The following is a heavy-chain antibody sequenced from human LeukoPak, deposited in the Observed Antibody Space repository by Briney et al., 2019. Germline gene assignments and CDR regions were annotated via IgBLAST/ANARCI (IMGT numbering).Heavy chain of an antibody. CDR3: ARALTTAKEGGY. V-gene: IGHV1-2*02. CDR2: INPNSGGT. J-gene: IGHJ4*02. D-gene: IGHD4-11*01. Sequence: ASVKVSCKASGYTFTGYYMHWVRQAPGQGLEWMGWINPNSGGTNYAQKFQGRVTMTRDTSTSTVYMELSSLRSEDTAVYYCARALTTAKEGGYWGQGTLVTVSS. CDR1: GYTFTGYY.